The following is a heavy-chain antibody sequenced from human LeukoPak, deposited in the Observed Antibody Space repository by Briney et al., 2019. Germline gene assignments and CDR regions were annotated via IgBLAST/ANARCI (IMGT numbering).Heavy chain of an antibody. Sequence: SETLSLTCTVSGGSISSYYWSWIRQPPGKGLEWIGYIYYSGSTNYNPSLKSRVTISVDTSKNQFSLKLSSVTAADTAVYYCARDHRYYDLWSGTPEGYYYYGMDVWGQGTTVTVSS. D-gene: IGHD3-3*01. CDR1: GGSISSYY. CDR2: IYYSGST. J-gene: IGHJ6*02. CDR3: ARDHRYYDLWSGTPEGYYYYGMDV. V-gene: IGHV4-59*01.